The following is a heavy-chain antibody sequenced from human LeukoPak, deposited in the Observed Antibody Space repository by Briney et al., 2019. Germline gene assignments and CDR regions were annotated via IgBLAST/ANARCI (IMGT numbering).Heavy chain of an antibody. CDR2: IYYSGST. Sequence: PSETLSLTCTVSGGSISSYYWSWIRQPPGKGLEWIGYIYYSGSTNYNPSLKSRVTISVDTSKSQFSLKLSSVTAADTAVYYCARDSGYSYGFNFDYWGQGTLVTVSS. D-gene: IGHD5-18*01. CDR3: ARDSGYSYGFNFDY. CDR1: GGSISSYY. V-gene: IGHV4-59*01. J-gene: IGHJ4*02.